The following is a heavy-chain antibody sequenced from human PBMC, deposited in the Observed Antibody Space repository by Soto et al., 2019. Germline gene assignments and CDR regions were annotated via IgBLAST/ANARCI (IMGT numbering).Heavy chain of an antibody. CDR1: GGSISSSGYY. Sequence: QLQLQKSDRGLVKPSETLSLTCTVSGGSISSSGYYWGWIRQPPGKGLEWIGNIYYSGSTYYNSSLKSRVPISVDTSKDQFSLKLSPVTDVDTAVYYCARLSSISHFDYWGQGTLVTVSS. V-gene: IGHV4-39*01. CDR3: ARLSSISHFDY. CDR2: IYYSGST. J-gene: IGHJ4*02. D-gene: IGHD6-13*01.